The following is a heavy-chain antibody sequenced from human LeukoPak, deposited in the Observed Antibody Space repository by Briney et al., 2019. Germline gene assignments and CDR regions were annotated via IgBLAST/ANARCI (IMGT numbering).Heavy chain of an antibody. CDR3: AREIEYSSSFIDY. V-gene: IGHV3-21*01. CDR2: ISSSSSYT. D-gene: IGHD6-6*01. J-gene: IGHJ4*02. Sequence: GGSLRLSCAASGFTFSSYSMNWVRQAPGKGLEWVSSISSSSSYTYYADSVKGRFTISRDNAKNSLYLQMNSLRAEDTAVYYCAREIEYSSSFIDYWGQGTLVTVSS. CDR1: GFTFSSYS.